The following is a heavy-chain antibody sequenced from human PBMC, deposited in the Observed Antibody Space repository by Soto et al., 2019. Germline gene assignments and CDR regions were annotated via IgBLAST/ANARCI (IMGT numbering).Heavy chain of an antibody. D-gene: IGHD2-8*01. CDR3: AKEWGYCTNGVCYRRNDAFDI. V-gene: IGHV3-23*01. CDR2: ISGSGGST. Sequence: GGSLRLSCAASGFTFSSYAMSWVRQGPGKGLEWVSAISGSGGSTYYADSVKGRFTISRDNSKNTLYLQMNSLRAEDTAVYYCAKEWGYCTNGVCYRRNDAFDIWGQGTMVTVSS. CDR1: GFTFSSYA. J-gene: IGHJ3*02.